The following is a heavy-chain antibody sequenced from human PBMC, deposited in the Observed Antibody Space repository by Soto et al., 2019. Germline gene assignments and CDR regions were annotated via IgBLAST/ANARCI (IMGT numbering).Heavy chain of an antibody. CDR3: ARDFRYSYGPPGAFLFMCMDV. CDR2: IIPIFGTA. V-gene: IGHV1-69*13. D-gene: IGHD5-18*01. Sequence: SVKVSCKASGGTFSSYAISWVRQAPGQGLEWMGGIIPIFGTANYAQKFQGRVTITADESTSTAYMELSSLRSEDTAVYYCARDFRYSYGPPGAFLFMCMDVWGQGTTVTVSS. J-gene: IGHJ6*02. CDR1: GGTFSSYA.